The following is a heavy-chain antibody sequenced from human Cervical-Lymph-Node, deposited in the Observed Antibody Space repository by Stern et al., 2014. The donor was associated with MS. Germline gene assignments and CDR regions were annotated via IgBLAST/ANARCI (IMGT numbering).Heavy chain of an antibody. CDR3: AREVAGHRLGMMDV. V-gene: IGHV1-46*01. CDR1: GYTFTSYY. J-gene: IGHJ6*02. CDR2: INPSGGST. D-gene: IGHD6-19*01. Sequence: QVQLGQSGAEVKTPGASVKLSCKASGYTFTSYYMHWVRQAPGQGLEWMGIINPSGGSTSYAQNFQGRVTVTRDTSTSTVYMELSSLRSEDTAVYYCAREVAGHRLGMMDVWGQGTSVTVSS.